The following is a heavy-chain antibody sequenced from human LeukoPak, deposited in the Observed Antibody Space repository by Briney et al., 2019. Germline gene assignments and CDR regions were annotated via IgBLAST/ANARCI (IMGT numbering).Heavy chain of an antibody. CDR1: GFTFSSYS. CDR3: ARDLKVRGTGGYYYYYGMDV. J-gene: IGHJ6*04. CDR2: ISSSSRYI. V-gene: IGHV3-21*01. Sequence: GSLRLSCAASGFTFSSYSMNWVRQAPGKGLEWVSSISSSSRYIYYADSVKGRFTISRDNAKNSLYLQMNSLRAEDTAVYYCARDLKVRGTGGYYYYYGMDVWGKGTTVTVSS. D-gene: IGHD3-10*01.